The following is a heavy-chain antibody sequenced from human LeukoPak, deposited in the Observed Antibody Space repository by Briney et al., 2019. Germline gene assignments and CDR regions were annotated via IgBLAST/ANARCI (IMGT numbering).Heavy chain of an antibody. J-gene: IGHJ4*02. CDR3: ARRSLQGNVSGLNFDY. Sequence: SETLSLTCAVYGGSFSGYYWSWIRQPPGKGMEWIGEINHSGSTNYNPSLKSRVTISVDTSKNQFSLKLSSVTAADTAVYYCARRSLQGNVSGLNFDYWGQGTLVTVSS. D-gene: IGHD3-10*01. CDR1: GGSFSGYY. V-gene: IGHV4-34*01. CDR2: INHSGST.